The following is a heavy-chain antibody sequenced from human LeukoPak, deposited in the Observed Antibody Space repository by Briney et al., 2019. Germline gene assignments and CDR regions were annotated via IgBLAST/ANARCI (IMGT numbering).Heavy chain of an antibody. D-gene: IGHD6-13*01. Sequence: PSETLSLTCAVYGGSFSGNYWSWIRQPPGQGLEWIGEINHSGSTNYNPSLKSRVTISVDTSKNQFSLKLSSVTAADTAVYYCARGGERYSSSWTPRGRFDYWGQGTLVTVSS. CDR1: GGSFSGNY. J-gene: IGHJ4*02. CDR3: ARGGERYSSSWTPRGRFDY. V-gene: IGHV4-34*01. CDR2: INHSGST.